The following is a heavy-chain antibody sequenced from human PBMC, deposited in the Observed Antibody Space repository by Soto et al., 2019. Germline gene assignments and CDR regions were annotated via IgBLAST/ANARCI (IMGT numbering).Heavy chain of an antibody. D-gene: IGHD1-7*01. CDR1: GYTFTSYD. CDR2: MNPNSGNT. Sequence: ASVQVSCKVSGYTFTSYDINWVRQGTGQGLEWMGWMNPNSGNTGYAQKFEGRVTMTRNTSISTAYMELSSLRAEDTAVYYCEKDLELSYGMDVWGQGTTVTVSS. CDR3: EKDLELSYGMDV. V-gene: IGHV1-8*01. J-gene: IGHJ6*02.